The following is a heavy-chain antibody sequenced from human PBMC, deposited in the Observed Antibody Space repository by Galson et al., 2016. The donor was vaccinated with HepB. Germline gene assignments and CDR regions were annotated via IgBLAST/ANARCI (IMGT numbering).Heavy chain of an antibody. Sequence: SVKVSCKASGYTFTSYGISWVRQAPGQGLEWMGWISAYNGHTNYAQMLQGRVTMTTDTSTSTAYMELRSLRSNDTAVYYWARVDNYHYGMDVWGQGTTVTVSS. V-gene: IGHV1-18*01. CDR1: GYTFTSYG. CDR2: ISAYNGHT. J-gene: IGHJ6*02. CDR3: ARVDNYHYGMDV. D-gene: IGHD2-2*03.